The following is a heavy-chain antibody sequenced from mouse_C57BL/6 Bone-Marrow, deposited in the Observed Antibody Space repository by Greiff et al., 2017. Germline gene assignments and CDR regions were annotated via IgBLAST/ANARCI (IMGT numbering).Heavy chain of an antibody. Sequence: VQLVESGPGLVQPSQSLSITCTVSGFSLTSYGVHWARQSPGNGLEWLGVIWGGGSTDYNAAFISRLSISKDNSKSQVFFKMTSLQADDTAIYYCARYYYGRDAMAYWGQGTSVTVSA. CDR1: GFSLTSYG. V-gene: IGHV2-2*01. J-gene: IGHJ4*01. D-gene: IGHD1-1*01. CDR3: ARYYYGRDAMAY. CDR2: IWGGGST.